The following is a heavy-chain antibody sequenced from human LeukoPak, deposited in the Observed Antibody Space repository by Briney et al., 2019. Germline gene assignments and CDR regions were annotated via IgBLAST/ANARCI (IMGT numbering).Heavy chain of an antibody. J-gene: IGHJ4*02. D-gene: IGHD1-26*01. V-gene: IGHV3-30-3*01. CDR3: ARDVNSGFDY. CDR2: ISYDGSNK. CDR1: GFTFSDHY. Sequence: PGGSLRLSCAASGFTFSDHYMDWVRQAPGKGLEWVAVISYDGSNKYYADSVKGRFTISRDNSKNTLYLQMNSLRAEDTAVYYCARDVNSGFDYWGQGTLVIVSS.